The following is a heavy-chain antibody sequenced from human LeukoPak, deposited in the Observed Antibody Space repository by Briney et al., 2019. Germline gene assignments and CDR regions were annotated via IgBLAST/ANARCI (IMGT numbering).Heavy chain of an antibody. V-gene: IGHV3-23*01. CDR3: AKTTVGYSSGRYPGWPADC. CDR2: ICGSGGYT. CDR1: GFTFNTYA. J-gene: IGHJ4*02. Sequence: GGSLRLSCAASGFTFNTYAIYWVRQAPGKGLEWVSGICGSGGYTYYADSVKGRFTISRDNSKNTVYLQMNSLTADDTAVYYCAKTTVGYSSGRYPGWPADCWGQGTLVTVSS. D-gene: IGHD6-19*01.